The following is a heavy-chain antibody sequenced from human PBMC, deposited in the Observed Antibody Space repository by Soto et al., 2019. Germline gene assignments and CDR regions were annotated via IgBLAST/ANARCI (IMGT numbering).Heavy chain of an antibody. Sequence: ASVKVSCKXSGYTFTSYGISWVRQAPGQGLEWMGWISAYNGNTNYAQKLQGRVTMTTDTSTSTAYMELRSLRSDDTAVYYCARDPRSRWNYVGGYYYYYYGMDVWGQGTTVTVSS. D-gene: IGHD3-16*01. V-gene: IGHV1-18*01. CDR1: GYTFTSYG. J-gene: IGHJ6*02. CDR2: ISAYNGNT. CDR3: ARDPRSRWNYVGGYYYYYYGMDV.